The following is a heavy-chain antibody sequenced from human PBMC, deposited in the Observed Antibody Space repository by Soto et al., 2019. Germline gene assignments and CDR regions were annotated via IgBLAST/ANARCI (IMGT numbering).Heavy chain of an antibody. CDR2: IYPGDSDT. J-gene: IGHJ4*02. CDR3: ARLAADYYDSSGYYYFDY. V-gene: IGHV5-51*01. Sequence: HGESLKISCKGSGYSFTSYWIGWVRQMPGKGLEWMGIIYPGDSDTRYSPSFQGQVTISADKSISTAYLQWSSLKASDTAMYYCARLAADYYDSSGYYYFDYWGQGTLVTVSS. D-gene: IGHD3-22*01. CDR1: GYSFTSYW.